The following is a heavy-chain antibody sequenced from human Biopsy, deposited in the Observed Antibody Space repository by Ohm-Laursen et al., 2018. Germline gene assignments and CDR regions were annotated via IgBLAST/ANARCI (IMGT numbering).Heavy chain of an antibody. D-gene: IGHD3-10*01. CDR2: INPATGET. Sequence: ASVKASRKASGYTFIDYYIHWMRQAPGQGLEWMGWINPATGETRYAQRFQGRVTMTRDTSVTTAYMQLSSLTSDDTALYYCAKPSEGVSTIGFDPWGQGTQVIVSS. CDR3: AKPSEGVSTIGFDP. CDR1: GYTFIDYY. J-gene: IGHJ5*02. V-gene: IGHV1-2*02.